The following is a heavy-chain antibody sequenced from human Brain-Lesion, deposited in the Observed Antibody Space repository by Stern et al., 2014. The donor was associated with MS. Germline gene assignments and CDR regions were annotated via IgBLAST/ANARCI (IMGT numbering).Heavy chain of an antibody. Sequence: VQLVESGPGLVKPSGTLSLTCAVSGGSISSGNWWNWVRQPPGKGLEWIGGIFHTGYTNYDTSVKNRVTISVDKSKNQFSLKLTSVTAADTAVYYCARGLIVGSTSLLFDYWGQGSLVTVSS. CDR3: ARGLIVGSTSLLFDY. V-gene: IGHV4-4*02. CDR1: GGSISSGNW. D-gene: IGHD1-26*01. J-gene: IGHJ4*02. CDR2: IFHTGYT.